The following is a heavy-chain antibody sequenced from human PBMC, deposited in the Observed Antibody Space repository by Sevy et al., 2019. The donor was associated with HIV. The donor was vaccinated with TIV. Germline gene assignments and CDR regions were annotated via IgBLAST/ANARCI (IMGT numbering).Heavy chain of an antibody. D-gene: IGHD6-13*01. V-gene: IGHV3-7*01. CDR2: INQDGNNK. CDR3: ARDTGGIGMDV. CDR1: GFTFSSHW. J-gene: IGHJ6*02. Sequence: GGSLRLSCAVPGFTFSSHWMSWVRQAPGKGLEWVANINQDGNNKYYVDSVKGRFTISRDNAKNSLSLQMNSLRAEDTAVYYCARDTGGIGMDVWGQGTTVTVSS.